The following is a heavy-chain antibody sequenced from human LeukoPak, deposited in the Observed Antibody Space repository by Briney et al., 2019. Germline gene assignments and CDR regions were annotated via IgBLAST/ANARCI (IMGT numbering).Heavy chain of an antibody. Sequence: SETLSLTCTVYGGSFTDYFWTWIRQSPGKGPEWIGEINDYTGDTNYNPSLNSRVSISLEKSKNQFSLELRSVTAADTAVYYCARGRIAKIVVVHSFSYGMDVWGQGTTVTVSS. CDR1: GGSFTDYF. CDR2: INDYTGDT. J-gene: IGHJ6*02. CDR3: ARGRIAKIVVVHSFSYGMDV. V-gene: IGHV4-34*01. D-gene: IGHD3-22*01.